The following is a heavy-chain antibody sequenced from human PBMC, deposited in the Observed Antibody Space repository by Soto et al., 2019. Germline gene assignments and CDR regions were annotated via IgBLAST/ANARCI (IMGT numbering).Heavy chain of an antibody. CDR2: ISYDGSNK. D-gene: IGHD2-15*01. CDR3: AKDIVVVVAAYSEHYFDY. J-gene: IGHJ4*02. Sequence: GGSLRLSCAASGFTFSSYGMHWVRQAPGKGLEWVAVISYDGSNKYYADSVKGRFTISRDNSKNTLYLQMNSLRAEDTAVYYCAKDIVVVVAAYSEHYFDYWGQGTLVTV. V-gene: IGHV3-30*18. CDR1: GFTFSSYG.